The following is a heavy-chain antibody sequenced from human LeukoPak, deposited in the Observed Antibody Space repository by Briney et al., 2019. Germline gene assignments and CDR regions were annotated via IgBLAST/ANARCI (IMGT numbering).Heavy chain of an antibody. V-gene: IGHV3-23*01. CDR3: AKDFYDFWSGFDY. D-gene: IGHD3-3*01. Sequence: GGSLRLSCTASGFTFNSDAMNWVRQAPGKGLEWVATISGSGGSTYYTDSVKGRFTISRDNFKNMVFLQMNSLKAEDTATYYCAKDFYDFWSGFDYWGQGTLVTVSS. CDR2: ISGSGGST. CDR1: GFTFNSDA. J-gene: IGHJ4*02.